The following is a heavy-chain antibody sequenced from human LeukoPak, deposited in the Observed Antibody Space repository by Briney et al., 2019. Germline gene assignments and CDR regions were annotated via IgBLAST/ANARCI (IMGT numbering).Heavy chain of an antibody. D-gene: IGHD3-10*01. V-gene: IGHV1-46*01. CDR1: GYTFTSYY. J-gene: IGHJ4*02. CDR3: ARGSVRDLLRY. CDR2: INPSDGST. Sequence: ASVKVSCKASGYTFTSYYMNWVRQAPGQGLEWMGIINPSDGSTSYAQKFQGRVTMTRDTSTSTVYMELSSLRSEDTAVYYCARGSVRDLLRYWGQGTLVTVSS.